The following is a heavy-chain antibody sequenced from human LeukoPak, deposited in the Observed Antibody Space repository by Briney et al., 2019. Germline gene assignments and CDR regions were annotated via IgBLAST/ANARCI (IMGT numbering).Heavy chain of an antibody. V-gene: IGHV4-38-2*01. Sequence: SETLSLTCAVSGYSLSSGRYWGWIRQPPGKGLEWIGSVYHSGTTYYNPSLKSRLTISVDTSNNQFSLNLRSVTAADTAVYYCARVFRGVVTSNWFDPWGQGTLVTVSS. J-gene: IGHJ5*02. CDR2: VYHSGTT. CDR1: GYSLSSGRY. D-gene: IGHD2-21*02. CDR3: ARVFRGVVTSNWFDP.